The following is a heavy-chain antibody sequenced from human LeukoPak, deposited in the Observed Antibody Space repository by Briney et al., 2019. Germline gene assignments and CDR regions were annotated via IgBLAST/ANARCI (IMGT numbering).Heavy chain of an antibody. CDR1: GFTFSTYT. D-gene: IGHD3-3*02. V-gene: IGHV3-23*01. CDR3: AKAAFSRTSYFDY. J-gene: IGHJ4*02. Sequence: GGSLRLSCAASGFTFSTYTMSWVRQAPGRGLEWVSAISGSGGNTYYADSVKGRFTISRDNSKNTLYLQMDSLRADDTAVYYCAKAAFSRTSYFDYWGQGTLVTASS. CDR2: ISGSGGNT.